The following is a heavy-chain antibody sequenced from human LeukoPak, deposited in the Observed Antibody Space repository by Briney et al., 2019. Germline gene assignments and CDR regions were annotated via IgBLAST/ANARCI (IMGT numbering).Heavy chain of an antibody. Sequence: SETLSLTCAVYVGSLSGDDWIWIRQPLWKGLEWIGEINHSGSTNYSPSLKSRVTISVDTSKNQFSLKLSSVTAADTAVYYCARELGARPPHWFDPWGQGTLVTVSS. J-gene: IGHJ5*02. CDR1: VGSLSGDD. CDR2: INHSGST. V-gene: IGHV4-34*01. CDR3: ARELGARPPHWFDP. D-gene: IGHD6-6*01.